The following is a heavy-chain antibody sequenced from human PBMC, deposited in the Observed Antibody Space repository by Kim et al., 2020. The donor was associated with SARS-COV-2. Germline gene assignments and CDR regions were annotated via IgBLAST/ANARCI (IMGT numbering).Heavy chain of an antibody. Sequence: GNTNYAQKLQGRVTMTTDTSTSTAYMELRSLRSDDTAVYYCARGLTQQPHWGQGTLVTVSS. CDR3: ARGLTQQPH. D-gene: IGHD6-13*01. J-gene: IGHJ1*01. V-gene: IGHV1-18*01. CDR2: GNT.